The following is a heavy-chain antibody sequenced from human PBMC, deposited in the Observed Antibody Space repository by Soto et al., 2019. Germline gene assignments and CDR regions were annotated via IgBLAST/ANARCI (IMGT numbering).Heavy chain of an antibody. CDR2: ISPSGGST. CDR1: GYTFTDYY. Sequence: QVQLVQSGAEVKKPGASVKVSCKASGYTFTDYYMHWVRQAPGQGLEWMGIISPSGGSTYAQKFQGRVTVTRDTSTSTFYMELSSLRSEDTAVYYCARDGSSDWLTWFDPWGQGTLVTVSS. D-gene: IGHD6-19*01. J-gene: IGHJ5*02. V-gene: IGHV1-46*01. CDR3: ARDGSSDWLTWFDP.